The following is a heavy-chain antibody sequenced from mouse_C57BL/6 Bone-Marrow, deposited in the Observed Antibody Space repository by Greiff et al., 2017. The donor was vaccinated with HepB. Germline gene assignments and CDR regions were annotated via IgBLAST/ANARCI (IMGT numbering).Heavy chain of an antibody. CDR1: GYTFTSYW. CDR3: AQSREAY. CDR2: IDPSDSYT. J-gene: IGHJ3*01. Sequence: QVHVKQPGAELVRPGPSVKLSCKASGYTFTSYWMHWVKQRPGQGLEWIGVIDPSDSYTNYNQKFKGKATLTVDTSSSTAYMQLSSLTSEDSAVYYCAQSREAYWGQGTLVTVSA. D-gene: IGHD1-1*01. V-gene: IGHV1-59*01.